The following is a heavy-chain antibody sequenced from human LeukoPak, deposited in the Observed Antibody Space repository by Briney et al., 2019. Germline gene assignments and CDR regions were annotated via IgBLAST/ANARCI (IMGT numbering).Heavy chain of an antibody. V-gene: IGHV3-7*01. Sequence: GGSLRLSCAASGFTFSNYWMSWVRQAPGKGLEWVANIKQDGSEEYYVDSVKGRFTISRDNAKNSLYLQMNNLRAEDTAVYYCARFYSDYYGMDVWGQGTTVSVTS. J-gene: IGHJ6*02. CDR2: IKQDGSEE. CDR1: GFTFSNYW. D-gene: IGHD2-21*01. CDR3: ARFYSDYYGMDV.